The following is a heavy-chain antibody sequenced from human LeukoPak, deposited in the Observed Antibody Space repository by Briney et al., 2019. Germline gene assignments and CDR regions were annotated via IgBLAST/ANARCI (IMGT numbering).Heavy chain of an antibody. CDR1: GGSISSGSYY. CDR3: ARRVDYYDSSGYFNWFDP. V-gene: IGHV4-61*02. D-gene: IGHD3-22*01. J-gene: IGHJ5*02. Sequence: SETLSLTCTVSGGSISSGSYYWSWIRQPAGKGLEWIGRIYTSGSTNYNPSLKSRVTMSVDTSKNQFSLKLSSVTAADTAVYYCARRVDYYDSSGYFNWFDPWGQGTLVTVSS. CDR2: IYTSGST.